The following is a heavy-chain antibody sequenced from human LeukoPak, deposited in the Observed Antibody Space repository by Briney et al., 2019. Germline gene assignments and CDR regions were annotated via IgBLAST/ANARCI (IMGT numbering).Heavy chain of an antibody. CDR3: ASKQGKYYYYYYMDV. CDR2: IRYDGSNK. CDR1: GFTFSSYG. V-gene: IGHV3-30*02. J-gene: IGHJ6*03. Sequence: GGSLRLSCAASGFTFSSYGMHWVRQAPGKGLEWVAFIRYDGSNKYYADSVKGRFTISRDNAKNSLYLQMNSLRAEDTAVYYCASKQGKYYYYYYMDVWGKGTTVTVSS.